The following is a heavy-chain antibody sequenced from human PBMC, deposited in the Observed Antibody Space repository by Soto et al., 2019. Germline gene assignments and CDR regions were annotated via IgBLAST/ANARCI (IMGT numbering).Heavy chain of an antibody. CDR2: ISYSGST. J-gene: IGHJ6*03. CDR1: GGSVNTYS. Sequence: QVQLQESGPGLLKPSETLSLTCTVSGGSVNTYSWGWIRQPPGKELEWVGYISYSGSTNYNPSLKSRVTIPRVTSKNQFSLNLVSVTAADTAVYYCARASYYSYMDVWGKGTTVTVSS. CDR3: ARASYYSYMDV. V-gene: IGHV4-59*02.